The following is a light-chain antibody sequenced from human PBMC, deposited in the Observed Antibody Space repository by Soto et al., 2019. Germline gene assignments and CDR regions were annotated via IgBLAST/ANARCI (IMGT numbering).Light chain of an antibody. V-gene: IGKV3-11*01. Sequence: EIVLTQSPATLSLSPGERATLSCRASQSVSSYLAWYQQKPGQAPRLLIYDASNRATGVPARFSGSGSGTEFTLTISSLEPEDCAVYYCQQRSNWPITFGQGTRLEIK. CDR3: QQRSNWPIT. CDR2: DAS. CDR1: QSVSSY. J-gene: IGKJ5*01.